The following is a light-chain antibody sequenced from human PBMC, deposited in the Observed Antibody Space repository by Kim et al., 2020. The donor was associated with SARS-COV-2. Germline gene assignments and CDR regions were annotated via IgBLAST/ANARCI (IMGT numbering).Light chain of an antibody. CDR1: QSIKNY. V-gene: IGKV1-39*01. CDR3: QQTYST. Sequence: DIQMTQSPSSLSASVGDRVTITCRASQSIKNYLNWYQQKPGRAPNLLIYGASNLQSGVPSRFSGGGSGTEFTLTISSLQPEDSATYYCQQTYSTFGQGTKQEI. J-gene: IGKJ2*01. CDR2: GAS.